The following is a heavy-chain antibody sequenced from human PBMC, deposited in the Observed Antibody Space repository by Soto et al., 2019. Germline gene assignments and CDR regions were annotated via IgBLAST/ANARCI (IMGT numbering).Heavy chain of an antibody. D-gene: IGHD4-4*01. V-gene: IGHV4-59*01. CDR3: ARGRSDYSNYVFDY. CDR2: IYYSGST. Sequence: KTSETLSLTCTVSGGSISSYYWSWIRQPPGKGLEWIGYIYYSGSTNYNPSLKSRVAISVDTSKNQFSLKLSSVTAADTAVYYCARGRSDYSNYVFDYWGQGTLVTVSS. CDR1: GGSISSYY. J-gene: IGHJ4*02.